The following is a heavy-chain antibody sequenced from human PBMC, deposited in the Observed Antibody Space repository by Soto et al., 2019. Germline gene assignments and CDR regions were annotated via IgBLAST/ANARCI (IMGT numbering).Heavy chain of an antibody. CDR1: GGTFSSYA. CDR2: IIPIFGTA. Sequence: QVQLVQSGAEVKKPGSSVKVSCKASGGTFSSYAISWVRQAPGQGLEWMGGIIPIFGTANYAQKFQGRVTITADESTSTDYMELSSLRSEDTAVYYCARARYFDWLLQYYYGMDVWGQGTTVTVSS. D-gene: IGHD3-9*01. CDR3: ARARYFDWLLQYYYGMDV. J-gene: IGHJ6*02. V-gene: IGHV1-69*12.